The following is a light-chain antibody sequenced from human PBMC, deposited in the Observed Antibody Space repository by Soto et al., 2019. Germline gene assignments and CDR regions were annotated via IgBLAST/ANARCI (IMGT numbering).Light chain of an antibody. Sequence: QSALTQPASVSGSPGQSITISCTGTSSDLGTYNYVSWYQKYPGKAPKLMIYEVSNRPSGVSNRFSGSKSGNTASLTISGLQAEDEADYYCSSYTRSSTLEVFGTGTKLTVL. J-gene: IGLJ1*01. CDR3: SSYTRSSTLEV. CDR1: SSDLGTYNY. V-gene: IGLV2-14*01. CDR2: EVS.